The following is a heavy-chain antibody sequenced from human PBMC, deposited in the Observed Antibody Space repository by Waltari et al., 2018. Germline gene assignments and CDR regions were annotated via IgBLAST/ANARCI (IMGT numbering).Heavy chain of an antibody. CDR1: GGTFNIYT. Sequence: QGQLVQSGAEVKKPGSSVKVSCKASGGTFNIYTFIWVRQAPGQGLEGMGRIIPILGTTNYAQKFLDRVSISADEYTSTVYMGVNSLRFEDTAVYYCAREGSGWHNGHNWFDPWGQGTLVTVSS. CDR2: IIPILGTT. D-gene: IGHD6-19*01. J-gene: IGHJ5*02. CDR3: AREGSGWHNGHNWFDP. V-gene: IGHV1-69*11.